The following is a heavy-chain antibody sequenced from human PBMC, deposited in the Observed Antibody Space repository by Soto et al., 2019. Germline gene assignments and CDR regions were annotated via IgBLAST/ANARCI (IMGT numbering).Heavy chain of an antibody. D-gene: IGHD3-10*01. CDR1: GGSISSGGYY. J-gene: IGHJ5*02. V-gene: IGHV4-31*03. CDR2: IYYSGST. CDR3: ARVLWFGELLNTNWFDP. Sequence: SETLSLTCTVSGGSISSGGYYWSWIRQHPGKGLEWIGYIYYSGSTYYNPSLKSRVTISVDTSKNQFSLKLSSVTAADTAVYYCARVLWFGELLNTNWFDPWGQGTLVTVS.